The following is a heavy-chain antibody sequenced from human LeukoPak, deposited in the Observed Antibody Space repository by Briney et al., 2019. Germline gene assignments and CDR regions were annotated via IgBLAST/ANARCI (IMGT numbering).Heavy chain of an antibody. CDR2: IYYRGST. V-gene: IGHV4-59*01. Sequence: PSETLSLTCTVSGGSISSYYWSWIRQPPGKGLEWIGYIYYRGSTNYNPSLKSRVTISVDTSKNQFSLKLSPVTAADTAVYYCARGEYSSGWYGNYYYYGMDVWGQGTTVTVSS. J-gene: IGHJ6*02. CDR1: GGSISSYY. D-gene: IGHD6-19*01. CDR3: ARGEYSSGWYGNYYYYGMDV.